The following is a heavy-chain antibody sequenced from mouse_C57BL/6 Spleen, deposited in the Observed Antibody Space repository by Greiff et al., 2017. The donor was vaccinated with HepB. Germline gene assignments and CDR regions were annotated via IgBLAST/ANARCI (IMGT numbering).Heavy chain of an antibody. Sequence: QVQLQQSGAELVRPGASVKLSCKASGYTFTDYYINWVKQRPGQGLEWIARIYPGSGNTYYNEKFKGKATLTAEKSSSTAYMQLSSLTSEDSAVYFCAREGWDWYFDVWGTGTTVTVSS. CDR3: AREGWDWYFDV. V-gene: IGHV1-76*01. CDR2: IYPGSGNT. J-gene: IGHJ1*03. CDR1: GYTFTDYY. D-gene: IGHD3-3*01.